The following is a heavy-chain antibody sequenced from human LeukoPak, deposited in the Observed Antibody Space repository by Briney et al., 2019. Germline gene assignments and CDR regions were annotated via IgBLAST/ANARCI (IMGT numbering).Heavy chain of an antibody. V-gene: IGHV1-18*01. CDR2: ISAYNGNT. J-gene: IGHJ6*03. CDR3: ARSRDGSPEYMDV. D-gene: IGHD5-24*01. CDR1: GYTFTSYG. Sequence: ASVKVSCKASGYTFTSYGISWVRQAPGQGLEWMGWISAYNGNTNYAQKLQGRVTMTTDTSTSTAYMELSSLRSEDTAVYYCARSRDGSPEYMDVWGKGTTVSVSS.